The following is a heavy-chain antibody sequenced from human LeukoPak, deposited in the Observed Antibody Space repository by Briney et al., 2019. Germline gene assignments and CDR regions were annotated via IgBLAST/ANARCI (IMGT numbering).Heavy chain of an antibody. V-gene: IGHV3-66*01. CDR3: ARDGGNNSWYGMDV. D-gene: IGHD4-23*01. Sequence: GGSLRLSCAASGFTVSSNHMSWVRQAPGKGLEWVSIIYRVGSTFYADSVEGRFTISRDNSKNTLYLQMNSLRVEDTAIYYCARDGGNNSWYGMDVWGQGTTVTVSS. CDR1: GFTVSSNH. J-gene: IGHJ6*02. CDR2: IYRVGST.